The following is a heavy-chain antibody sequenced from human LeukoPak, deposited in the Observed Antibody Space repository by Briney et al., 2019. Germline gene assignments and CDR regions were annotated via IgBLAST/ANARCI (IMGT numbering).Heavy chain of an antibody. J-gene: IGHJ6*03. CDR2: INPNSGGT. V-gene: IGHV1-2*02. CDR1: GYTFTGYY. D-gene: IGHD6-6*01. CDR3: ARDQYSSSGYYMDV. Sequence: ASVKVSCKASGYTFTGYYMHWVRQAPGQGLEWMGWINPNSGGTNYAQKFQGRVTMTRDTSISTAYMELSRLRSDDTAVYYCARDQYSSSGYYMDVWGKGITVTVSS.